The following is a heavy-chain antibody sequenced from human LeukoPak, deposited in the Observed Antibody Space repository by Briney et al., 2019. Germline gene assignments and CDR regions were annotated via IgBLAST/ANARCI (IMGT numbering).Heavy chain of an antibody. Sequence: SETLSLTCTVSGGSISSYYWSWIRQPPGKGLEWIGYIYYSGSTNYNPSLTSRVTISVDTSKNQFSLKLSSVTAADTAVYYCARVPSDPRGYYYYYYGMDVWGQGTTVTVSS. CDR3: ARVPSDPRGYYYYYYGMDV. CDR2: IYYSGST. D-gene: IGHD3-10*01. J-gene: IGHJ6*02. V-gene: IGHV4-59*01. CDR1: GGSISSYY.